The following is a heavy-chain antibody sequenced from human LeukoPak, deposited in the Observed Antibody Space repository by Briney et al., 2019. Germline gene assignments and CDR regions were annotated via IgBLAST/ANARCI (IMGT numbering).Heavy chain of an antibody. CDR1: GFTFSSYA. CDR2: ISGSGGST. J-gene: IGHJ4*02. CDR3: AKILQGGEQQLVDY. D-gene: IGHD6-13*01. Sequence: GGSLRLSCAASGFTFSSYAMSWVRQAPGKGLEWVSAISGSGGSTYYADSVKGRFTISRDNSKNTLYLQMNSLRAEDTAVYYCAKILQGGEQQLVDYWGQGTLVTVSS. V-gene: IGHV3-23*01.